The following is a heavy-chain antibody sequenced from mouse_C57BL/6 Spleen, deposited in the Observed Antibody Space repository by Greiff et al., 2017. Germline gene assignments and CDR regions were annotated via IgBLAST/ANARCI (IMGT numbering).Heavy chain of an antibody. V-gene: IGHV5-4*01. CDR1: GFTFSSYA. J-gene: IGHJ3*01. CDR3: AREMGYYSNSLFAY. D-gene: IGHD2-5*01. CDR2: ISDGGSYT. Sequence: EVKLVESGGGLVKPGGSLKLSCAASGFTFSSYAMSWVRQTPEKRLEWVATISDGGSYTYYPDNVKGRFTISRDNAKNNLYLQMSHLKSEDTAMYYCAREMGYYSNSLFAYWGQGTLVTVSA.